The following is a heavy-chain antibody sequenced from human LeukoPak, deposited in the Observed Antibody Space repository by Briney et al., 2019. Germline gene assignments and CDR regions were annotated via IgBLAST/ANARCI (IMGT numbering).Heavy chain of an antibody. V-gene: IGHV3-21*01. Sequence: PGGSLRLSCAASGFTFSSYSMNWVRQAPGKGLEWVSSISSSSSYIYYADSVKGRFTISRDNAKTSLYLQMNSLRAEDTAVYYCASQYYDFWSGYYSYYMDVWGKGTTVTVSS. CDR1: GFTFSSYS. CDR2: ISSSSSYI. J-gene: IGHJ6*03. D-gene: IGHD3-3*01. CDR3: ASQYYDFWSGYYSYYMDV.